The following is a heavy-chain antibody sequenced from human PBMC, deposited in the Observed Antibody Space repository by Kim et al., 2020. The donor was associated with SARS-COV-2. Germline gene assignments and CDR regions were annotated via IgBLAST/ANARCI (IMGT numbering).Heavy chain of an antibody. CDR1: GFTFSSYG. J-gene: IGHJ4*02. Sequence: GGSLRLSCAAPGFTFSSYGMHWVRQAPGKGLERVAAISFDGSNKYYADSVKSRFTISRDNSKNPPYLQMNSLRAEDTAVYYCAEDGTVPIDYWGQGTLVTVSS. D-gene: IGHD3-10*01. V-gene: IGHV3-30*18. CDR3: AEDGTVPIDY. CDR2: ISFDGSNK.